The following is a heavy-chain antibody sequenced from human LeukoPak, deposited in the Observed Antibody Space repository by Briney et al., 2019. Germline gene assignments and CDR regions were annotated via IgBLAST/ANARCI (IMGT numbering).Heavy chain of an antibody. CDR3: AKDYRGAAAGPSDY. CDR1: GFTFSNAW. V-gene: IGHV3-23*01. D-gene: IGHD6-13*01. J-gene: IGHJ4*02. Sequence: PGGSLRLSCAASGFTFSNAWMSWVRQAPGKGLEWVSAISGSGGSTYYADSVKGRFTISRDNSKNALYLQMNSLRAEDTAVYYCAKDYRGAAAGPSDYWGQGTLVTVSS. CDR2: ISGSGGST.